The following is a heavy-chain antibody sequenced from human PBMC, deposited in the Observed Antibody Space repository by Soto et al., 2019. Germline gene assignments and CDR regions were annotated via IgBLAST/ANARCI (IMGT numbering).Heavy chain of an antibody. CDR3: VRYCSSTLCNGVATRTFDY. D-gene: IGHD2-2*01. Sequence: LRLSCATSIFIFSSYAMIWVRQAPGKGLEWVSYISSSGNTVYCADSVKGRFTISRDNTRNSLYLQMNSLRDEDTALYYCVRYCSSTLCNGVATRTFDYWGQGTLVTVSS. CDR1: IFIFSSYA. V-gene: IGHV3-48*03. J-gene: IGHJ4*02. CDR2: ISSSGNTV.